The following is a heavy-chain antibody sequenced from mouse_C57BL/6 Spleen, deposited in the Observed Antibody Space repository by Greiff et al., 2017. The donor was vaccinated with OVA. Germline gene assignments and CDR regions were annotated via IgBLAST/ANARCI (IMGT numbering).Heavy chain of an antibody. CDR1: GFTFSDAW. Sequence: EVKVEESGGGLVQPGGSLKLSCAASGFTFSDAWMDWVRPSPEKGLEWVAEIRNKANNHATYYAESVKGRFTISRDDSKSSVYRQMNSVRAEDTGSYDCTRADFHVDVWGTGTTVTVAS. CDR2: IRNKANNHAT. CDR3: TRADFHVDV. J-gene: IGHJ1*03. V-gene: IGHV6-6*01.